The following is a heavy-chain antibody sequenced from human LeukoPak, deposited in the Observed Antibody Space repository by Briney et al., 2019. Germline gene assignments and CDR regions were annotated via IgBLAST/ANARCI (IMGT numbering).Heavy chain of an antibody. CDR1: GGSISSGGYY. CDR3: ARHGPGASWYFDY. V-gene: IGHV4-31*03. J-gene: IGHJ4*02. Sequence: TPSLTCTVSGGSISSGGYYWSWIRQHPGKGLEWIGYIYYSGSTYYNPSLKSRVTISVDTSKNQFSLKLSSVTAADTAVYYCARHGPGASWYFDYWGQGTLVTVSS. CDR2: IYYSGST. D-gene: IGHD1-26*01.